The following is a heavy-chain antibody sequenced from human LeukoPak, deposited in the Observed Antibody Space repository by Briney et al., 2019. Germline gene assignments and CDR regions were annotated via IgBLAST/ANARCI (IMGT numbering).Heavy chain of an antibody. CDR2: IYYSGST. D-gene: IGHD3-22*01. CDR1: GGSISSYY. V-gene: IGHV4-59*08. CDR3: ARHRYYYDSSGYMYYFDY. J-gene: IGHJ4*02. Sequence: SETLSLTCTVSGGSISSYYWSWIRQPPGKGLEWIGYIYYSGSTNYNPSLKSRVTISVDTSKNQFSLKLSSVTAADTAVYYCARHRYYYDSSGYMYYFDYWGQGTLVTVSS.